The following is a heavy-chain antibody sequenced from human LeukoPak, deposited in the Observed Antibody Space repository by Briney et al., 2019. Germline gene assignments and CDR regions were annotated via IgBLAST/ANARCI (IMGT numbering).Heavy chain of an antibody. D-gene: IGHD3-10*01. V-gene: IGHV3-30*18. Sequence: GGSLRLSCAASGFTFSSYGMHWVRQAPGKGLEWVAVISYDGSNKYYADSVKGRFTISRDNSKNTLYLQMNSLRAEDTAVYYCAKDGWFGELDYWGQGTLVTVSS. J-gene: IGHJ4*02. CDR2: ISYDGSNK. CDR3: AKDGWFGELDY. CDR1: GFTFSSYG.